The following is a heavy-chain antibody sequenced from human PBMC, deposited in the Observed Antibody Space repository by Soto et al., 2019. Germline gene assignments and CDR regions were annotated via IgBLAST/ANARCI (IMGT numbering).Heavy chain of an antibody. Sequence: PGGSLRLSCAASGFTFSSYGMHWVRQAPGKGLEWVAVIWYDGSNKYYADSVKGRFTISRDNSKNTLYLQMNSLRAEDTAVYYCARERSGGSCYGYWGQGTLVTVSS. D-gene: IGHD2-15*01. J-gene: IGHJ4*02. CDR3: ARERSGGSCYGY. CDR1: GFTFSSYG. CDR2: IWYDGSNK. V-gene: IGHV3-33*01.